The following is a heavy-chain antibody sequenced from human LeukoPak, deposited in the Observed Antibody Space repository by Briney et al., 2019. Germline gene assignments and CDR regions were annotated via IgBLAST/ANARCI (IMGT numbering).Heavy chain of an antibody. D-gene: IGHD4-23*01. V-gene: IGHV3-21*05. Sequence: GGSLRLSCTASGFTFSNYWMMWVRQAPGKGLEWVSYISSSSSYIYYADSVKGRFNIFRDNGKNSMYLQMNSLRAEDTAVYYCARVSFPDYGGNFGPDWYFDLWGRGTLVTVSS. CDR3: ARVSFPDYGGNFGPDWYFDL. CDR1: GFTFSNYW. CDR2: ISSSSSYI. J-gene: IGHJ2*01.